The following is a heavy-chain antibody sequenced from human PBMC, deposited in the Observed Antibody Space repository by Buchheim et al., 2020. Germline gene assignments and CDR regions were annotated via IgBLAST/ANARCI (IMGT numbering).Heavy chain of an antibody. Sequence: QVQLQESGPGLVKPSETLSLTCTVSGGSISSYYWSWIRQPPGKGLEWIGYIYNSGSTHYNPSLKSRVTILVEQSKNQFSLKLTSVTAADTAVYYCVRSTYDFWSSSYYFDYWGQGIL. CDR3: VRSTYDFWSSSYYFDY. V-gene: IGHV4-59*01. CDR2: IYNSGST. CDR1: GGSISSYY. J-gene: IGHJ4*02. D-gene: IGHD3-3*01.